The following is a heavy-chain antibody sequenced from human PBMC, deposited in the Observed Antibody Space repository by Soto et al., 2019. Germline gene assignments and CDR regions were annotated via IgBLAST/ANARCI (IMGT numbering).Heavy chain of an antibody. Sequence: PGESLKISCKGSGYSFTSYWIGWVRQMPGKGLEGMGIIYPSDSDTRYSPSFQGQVTISADKSISTAYLQWSSLKASDTAMYYCARTAAAGKYYYGMDVWGQGTTVTVSS. CDR1: GYSFTSYW. CDR3: ARTAAAGKYYYGMDV. CDR2: IYPSDSDT. V-gene: IGHV5-51*01. J-gene: IGHJ6*02. D-gene: IGHD6-13*01.